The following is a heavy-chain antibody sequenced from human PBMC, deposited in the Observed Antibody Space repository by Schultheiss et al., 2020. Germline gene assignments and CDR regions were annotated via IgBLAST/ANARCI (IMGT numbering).Heavy chain of an antibody. D-gene: IGHD5-12*01. CDR1: GGTFSSYA. V-gene: IGHV1-69*13. J-gene: IGHJ6*02. Sequence: SVKVSCKASGGTFSSYAINWVRQAPGQGLEWMGGIIPIFGTANYAQKFQGRVTITADESTSTAYMELSSLRSEDTAVYYCARDSLSLKATTYYYYGMDVWGQGTTVTVSS. CDR3: ARDSLSLKATTYYYYGMDV. CDR2: IIPIFGTA.